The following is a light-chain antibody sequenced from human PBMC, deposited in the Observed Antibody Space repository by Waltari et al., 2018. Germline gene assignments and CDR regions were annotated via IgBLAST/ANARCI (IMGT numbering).Light chain of an antibody. CDR2: LVS. CDR3: MQTLQSRT. V-gene: IGKV2-28*01. J-gene: IGKJ1*01. CDR1: QSLLHSNGYTS. Sequence: DIVMTQSPLSPPVTPGESASTSCRSSQSLLHSNGYTSLSWYLQKAGQSPQLLIYLVSNRASGVPDRFSGSGSGTDFTLKISRVEADDVGVYYCMQTLQSRTLGQGTKVEI.